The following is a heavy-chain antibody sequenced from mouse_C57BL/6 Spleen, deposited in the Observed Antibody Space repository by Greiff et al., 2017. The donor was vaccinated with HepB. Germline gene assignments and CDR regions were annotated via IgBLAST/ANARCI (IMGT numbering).Heavy chain of an antibody. J-gene: IGHJ2*01. CDR1: GFTFSSYA. V-gene: IGHV5-4*01. CDR3: AIDGYYYGSPYFDY. Sequence: EVMLVESGGGLVKPGGSLKLSCAASGFTFSSYAMSWVRQTPEKRLEWVATISDGGSYTYYPDNVKGRFTISRDNAKNNLYLQMSHLKSEDTAMYYCAIDGYYYGSPYFDYWGQGTTLTVSS. D-gene: IGHD1-1*01. CDR2: ISDGGSYT.